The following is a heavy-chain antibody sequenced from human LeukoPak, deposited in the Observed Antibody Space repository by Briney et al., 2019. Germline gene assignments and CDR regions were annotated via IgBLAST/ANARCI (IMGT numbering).Heavy chain of an antibody. Sequence: PGGSLRPSCAASGFTFTNAWMSWVRQAPGKGLEWVSRIKNKGEGETTDYAAPVKGRFTISRDDSENTLFLQMHSLETEDTALYYCVWNSEHYFDFWGQGSLVTVSS. J-gene: IGHJ4*02. V-gene: IGHV3-15*01. CDR1: GFTFTNAW. CDR3: VWNSEHYFDF. D-gene: IGHD1-7*01. CDR2: IKNKGEGETT.